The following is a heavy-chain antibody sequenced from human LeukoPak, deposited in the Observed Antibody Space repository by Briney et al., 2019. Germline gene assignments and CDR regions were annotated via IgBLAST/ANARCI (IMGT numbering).Heavy chain of an antibody. Sequence: GASVKVSCKASGYTFTGYYMHWVRQAPGQGLEWMGRINPNSGGTNYAQKFQGRVTMTRDTSISTAYMELSSLRSEDTAVYYCARGWYYDFWSGYYTGFLLYDSSGYYFDYWGQGTLVTVSS. CDR2: INPNSGGT. J-gene: IGHJ4*02. CDR3: ARGWYYDFWSGYYTGFLLYDSSGYYFDY. CDR1: GYTFTGYY. D-gene: IGHD3-3*01. V-gene: IGHV1-2*06.